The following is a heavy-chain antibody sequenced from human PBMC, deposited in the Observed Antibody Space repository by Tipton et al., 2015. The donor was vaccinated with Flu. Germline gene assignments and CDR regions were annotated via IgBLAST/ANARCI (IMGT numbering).Heavy chain of an antibody. Sequence: SLRLSCAASGFSFSSYAMSWVRQATGKGLEWVSAIGTAGDTYYPGSVKGRFTISRENAKNSLYLQMNSLRAGDTAVYYCARGRTRGFDPWGQGTLVTVSS. CDR2: IGTAGDT. CDR1: GFSFSSYA. V-gene: IGHV3-13*01. J-gene: IGHJ5*02. CDR3: ARGRTRGFDP.